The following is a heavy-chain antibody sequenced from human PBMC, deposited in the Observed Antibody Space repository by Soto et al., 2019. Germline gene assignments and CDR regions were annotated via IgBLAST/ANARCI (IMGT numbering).Heavy chain of an antibody. CDR1: GGSISSGGYY. CDR3: ARVGFGEPAYDAFDI. CDR2: IYYSGST. V-gene: IGHV4-31*03. J-gene: IGHJ3*02. D-gene: IGHD3-10*01. Sequence: QVQLQESGPGLVKPSQTLSLTCTVSGGSISSGGYYWSWIRQHPGKGLEWIGYIYYSGSTYYKPSLKSRVTIAVDTSKSRFSIKLSSVTAADTAVYYCARVGFGEPAYDAFDIWGQGRMVTVSS.